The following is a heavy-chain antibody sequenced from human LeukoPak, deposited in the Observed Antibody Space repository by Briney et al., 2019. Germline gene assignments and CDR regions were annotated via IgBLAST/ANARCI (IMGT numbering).Heavy chain of an antibody. Sequence: PSQTLSLTCTVSGGSISSGSYYWSWIRQSAGKGLEWIGRIYTSGSTNYNPSLKSRVTISVDTSKNQFSLKLSSVTAADTAVYYCASGYYYDSSGYYSFDYWGQGTLVTVSS. CDR3: ASGYYYDSSGYYSFDY. D-gene: IGHD3-22*01. V-gene: IGHV4-61*02. J-gene: IGHJ4*02. CDR1: GGSISSGSYY. CDR2: IYTSGST.